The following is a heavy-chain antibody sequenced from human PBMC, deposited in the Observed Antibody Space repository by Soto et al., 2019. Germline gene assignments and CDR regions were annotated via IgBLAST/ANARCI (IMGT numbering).Heavy chain of an antibody. CDR1: GYSFITSYH. CDR3: ARDTGYDHDAFDI. V-gene: IGHV1-46*01. D-gene: IGHD5-12*01. Sequence: GAPVKVSCKASGYSFITSYHMHWVRQAPGQGLEWMGIINPTGSMTSYSQKFQGRLTMTRDTSTATDYMELSNLTSEDTALYFCARDTGYDHDAFDIWGQGTMVTVS. J-gene: IGHJ3*02. CDR2: INPTGSMT.